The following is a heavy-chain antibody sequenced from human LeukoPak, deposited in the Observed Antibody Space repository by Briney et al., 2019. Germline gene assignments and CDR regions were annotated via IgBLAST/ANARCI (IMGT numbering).Heavy chain of an antibody. V-gene: IGHV3-23*01. D-gene: IGHD3-22*01. CDR1: GFTFSSYA. CDR2: ISGSGGST. Sequence: GGSLRLSCAASGFTFSSYAMSWVRQAPGKGLEWVSAISGSGGSTYYADSVKGRFTISRDNSKNTLYLQMNSLRAEDTAVYYCAKFVQPHRVVVITTHYFDYWGQGTLVTVSS. J-gene: IGHJ4*02. CDR3: AKFVQPHRVVVITTHYFDY.